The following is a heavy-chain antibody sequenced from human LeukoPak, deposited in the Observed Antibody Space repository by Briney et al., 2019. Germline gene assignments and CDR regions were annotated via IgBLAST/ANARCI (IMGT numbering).Heavy chain of an antibody. CDR2: INPNSGGT. D-gene: IGHD4-11*01. CDR1: GYTFTGYY. Sequence: ASVKVSCKASGYTFTGYYMHWVRQAPGQGLEWMGWINPNSGGTNYAQKFQGRVTMTTDTSTRTAYMEVRSLRSDDTAIYYCARDYYTAATTNTDYWGQGTLVTVSS. CDR3: ARDYYTAATTNTDY. V-gene: IGHV1-2*02. J-gene: IGHJ4*02.